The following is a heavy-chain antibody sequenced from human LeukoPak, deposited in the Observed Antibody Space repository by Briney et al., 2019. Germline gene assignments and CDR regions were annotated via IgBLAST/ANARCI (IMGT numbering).Heavy chain of an antibody. CDR2: IWHDESKK. V-gene: IGHV3-33*01. D-gene: IGHD3-10*01. CDR1: GFTFSSYG. Sequence: GSLRLSCAASGFTFSSYGMHWVRQAPGKGLEWVAVIWHDESKKYYADSVEGRFTISRDTSKNTLYLQMNSLRVEDTAVYYCARDGTLGASGSYYNLPYWGQGTLVTVPS. CDR3: ARDGTLGASGSYYNLPY. J-gene: IGHJ4*02.